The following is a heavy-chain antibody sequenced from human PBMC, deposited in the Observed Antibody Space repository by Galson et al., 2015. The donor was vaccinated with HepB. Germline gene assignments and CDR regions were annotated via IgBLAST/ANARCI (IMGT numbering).Heavy chain of an antibody. J-gene: IGHJ4*02. Sequence: SLRLSCAASGFTFSSYWMHWVRQAPGKGPVWVPRISSDGSSISYADSVKGRFTISRDDSKNMAYLHMKSLKTEDTAVYYCTRLGDLSGYSSRWGQGTLVTVSS. CDR2: ISSDGSSI. D-gene: IGHD6-19*01. V-gene: IGHV3-74*01. CDR1: GFTFSSYW. CDR3: TRLGDLSGYSSR.